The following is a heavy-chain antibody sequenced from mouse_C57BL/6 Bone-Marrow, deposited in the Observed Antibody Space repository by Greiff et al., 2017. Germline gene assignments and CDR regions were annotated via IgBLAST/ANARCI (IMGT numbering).Heavy chain of an antibody. J-gene: IGHJ2*01. D-gene: IGHD2-4*01. CDR2: IHPNSGST. Sequence: QVQLQQPGAELVKPGASVKLSCKASGYTFTSYWMHWVQQRPGQGLEWIGMIHPNSGSTNYNEKFKSKATLTVDKSSSTAYMQLSSLTSEDSAVYYCAPSTMITTRIFDYWGQGTTLTVSS. V-gene: IGHV1-64*01. CDR3: APSTMITTRIFDY. CDR1: GYTFTSYW.